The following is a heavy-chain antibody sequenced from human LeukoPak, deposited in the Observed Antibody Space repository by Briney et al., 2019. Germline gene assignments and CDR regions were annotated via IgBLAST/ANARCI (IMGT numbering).Heavy chain of an antibody. CDR3: AKGHYYNILTGYYVRRGLDY. Sequence: HPGGSLRLSCAASGFTFSSYGMHWVRQAPGKGLEWVAFIRYDGSNKYYADSVKGRFTISRDNSKNTLYLQMNSLRAEDTAVYYCAKGHYYNILTGYYVRRGLDYWGQGTLVTVSS. CDR1: GFTFSSYG. J-gene: IGHJ4*02. D-gene: IGHD3-9*01. CDR2: IRYDGSNK. V-gene: IGHV3-30*02.